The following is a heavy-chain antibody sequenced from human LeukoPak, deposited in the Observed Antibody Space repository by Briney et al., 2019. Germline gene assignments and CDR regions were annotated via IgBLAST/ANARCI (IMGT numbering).Heavy chain of an antibody. J-gene: IGHJ5*02. V-gene: IGHV3-21*01. CDR3: ARDGDGSGSYFDENVFEDWFDP. D-gene: IGHD3-10*01. Sequence: GSLRLSCATSGFTFSSYSINWVRQAPGKGLELVSSISSSSSYIYYADSVKGRFTISRDNAKNSLYLQMNSLRAEDTAVYYCARDGDGSGSYFDENVFEDWFDPWGQGTLVTVSS. CDR1: GFTFSSYS. CDR2: ISSSSSYI.